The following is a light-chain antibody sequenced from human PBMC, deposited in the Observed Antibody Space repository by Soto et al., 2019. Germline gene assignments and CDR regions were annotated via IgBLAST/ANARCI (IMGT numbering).Light chain of an antibody. J-gene: IGKJ1*01. V-gene: IGKV1-5*03. CDR3: QQFNSYVWT. Sequence: DIQMTQSPSTLSASVGDRVTITCRASQSLNNWLAWYQQKPGKAPKLLIYKASSLESGVPSRFSGSGSGTEFTLTISSLQPDDSATYYCQQFNSYVWTFGQGTKVEIK. CDR1: QSLNNW. CDR2: KAS.